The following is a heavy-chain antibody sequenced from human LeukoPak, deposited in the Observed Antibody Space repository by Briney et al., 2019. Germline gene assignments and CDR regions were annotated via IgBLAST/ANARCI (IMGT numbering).Heavy chain of an antibody. J-gene: IGHJ4*02. D-gene: IGHD5-18*01. V-gene: IGHV1-2*02. CDR1: GYTFTNYD. CDR3: AREPVDTPMVTSFDY. Sequence: ASVRVSCKASGYTFTNYDINWVRQATGQGLEWMGWINPNSGGTNYAQKFQGRVTMTRDTSISTAYMELSRLTSDDTAVYYCAREPVDTPMVTSFDYWGQGTLVTVSS. CDR2: INPNSGGT.